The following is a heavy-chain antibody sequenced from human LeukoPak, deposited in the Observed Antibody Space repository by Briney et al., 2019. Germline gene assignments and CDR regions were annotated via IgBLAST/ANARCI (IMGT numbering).Heavy chain of an antibody. CDR3: ARVDYRGGGYFMDV. Sequence: PGGSLRLSCAASGFTFSSYWMSWVRQAPGKGLEWVANIKQDGSEKYYVDSVKGRFTISRDNAKNSLYLQMNSLRAEDTAVYYCARVDYRGGGYFMDVWGRGTPVTVSS. D-gene: IGHD4-11*01. V-gene: IGHV3-7*01. J-gene: IGHJ6*03. CDR2: IKQDGSEK. CDR1: GFTFSSYW.